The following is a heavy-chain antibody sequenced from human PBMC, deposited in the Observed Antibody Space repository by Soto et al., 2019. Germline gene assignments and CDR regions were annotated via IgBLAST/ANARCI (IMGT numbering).Heavy chain of an antibody. CDR3: ARGGQNFWMREDAFDM. Sequence: DVQLVESGGGQVRPGGSLRLSCAASGFSFSRYSMHWVRQAPGKGLEWVSSIHSSSRYIYYAGSMKGRLTISRDNAKNSLFLQMSSLRAEDTAVYYCARGGQNFWMREDAFDMWGQGTMGTVAS. V-gene: IGHV3-21*01. CDR1: GFSFSRYS. D-gene: IGHD3-3*01. J-gene: IGHJ3*02. CDR2: IHSSSRYI.